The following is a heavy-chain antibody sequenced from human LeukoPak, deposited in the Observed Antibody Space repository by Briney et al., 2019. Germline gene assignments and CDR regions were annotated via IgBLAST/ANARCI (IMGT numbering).Heavy chain of an antibody. J-gene: IGHJ6*01. D-gene: IGHD4-17*01. Sequence: GGSLRLSCAASGFTFSSYAMSWVRQAPGKGLEWVSSISSSSSYIYYADSVKGRFTISRDNAKNSLYLQMNSLRAEDTAVYYCARNDYGDYGYYGMDVWGQGTTVTVSS. V-gene: IGHV3-21*01. CDR2: ISSSSSYI. CDR3: ARNDYGDYGYYGMDV. CDR1: GFTFSSYA.